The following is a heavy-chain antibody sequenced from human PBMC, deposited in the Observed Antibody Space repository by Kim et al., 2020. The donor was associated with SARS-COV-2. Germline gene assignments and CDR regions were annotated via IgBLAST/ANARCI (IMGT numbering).Heavy chain of an antibody. V-gene: IGHV3-66*01. Sequence: DAVKGAFTISRDNSRNTLYLQLNSLRAEDTAVYYCAREWNGELRGGWFDPWGQGTLVTVSS. CDR3: AREWNGELRGGWFDP. J-gene: IGHJ5*02. D-gene: IGHD1-26*01.